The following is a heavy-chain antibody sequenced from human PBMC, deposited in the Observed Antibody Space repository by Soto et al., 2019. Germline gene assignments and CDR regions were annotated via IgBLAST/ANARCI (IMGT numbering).Heavy chain of an antibody. D-gene: IGHD3-16*02. CDR1: GGSISSGGYY. Sequence: QVQLQESGPGLVKPSQTLSLTCTVSGGSISSGGYYWSWIRQHPGKGLEWIGYIYYSGSTYYNPSLKSRVTISVDTSKNQFSLKLSSVTAADTAVYYCARGDRLRLGELSLAFDYWGQGTLVTVSS. V-gene: IGHV4-31*03. CDR2: IYYSGST. J-gene: IGHJ4*02. CDR3: ARGDRLRLGELSLAFDY.